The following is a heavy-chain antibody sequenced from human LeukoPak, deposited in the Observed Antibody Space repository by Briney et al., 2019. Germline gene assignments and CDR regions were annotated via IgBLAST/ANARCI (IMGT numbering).Heavy chain of an antibody. CDR3: ARGYTAAAYY. V-gene: IGHV4-59*01. Sequence: PSETLSLTCTVSGGSISSYYWNWIRQPPGKGLEWIGYIYYSGSTNYNPSLKSRVTISVDTSKNQFSLKLSSVTAADTAVYYCARGYTAAAYYWGQGTLVTVSS. D-gene: IGHD6-13*01. CDR1: GGSISSYY. CDR2: IYYSGST. J-gene: IGHJ4*02.